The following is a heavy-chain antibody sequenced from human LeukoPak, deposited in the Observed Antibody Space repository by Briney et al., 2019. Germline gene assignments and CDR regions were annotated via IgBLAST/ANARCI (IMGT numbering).Heavy chain of an antibody. Sequence: SETLSLTCTVSGGSISSYYWSWIRQPPGKGLEWIGYIYYSGSTNYNPSLKSRVTISVDTSKNQFSLKLSSVTAADTAVYYCARGAVAGTADYWGQGTLVTVSS. V-gene: IGHV4-59*01. CDR1: GGSISSYY. D-gene: IGHD6-19*01. CDR2: IYYSGST. CDR3: ARGAVAGTADY. J-gene: IGHJ4*02.